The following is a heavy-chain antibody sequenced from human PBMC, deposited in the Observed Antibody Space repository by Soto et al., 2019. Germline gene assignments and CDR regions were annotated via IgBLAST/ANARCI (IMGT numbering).Heavy chain of an antibody. J-gene: IGHJ4*02. Sequence: GASVKVSCKASGFTFTSSAVQWVRQARGQRLEWIGWIVVGSGNTNYAQKFQERVTITGDMSTSTAYMELSSLRSEDTAVYYCAAFKYCSGGSCRYYFDYWGQGTLVTVSS. CDR2: IVVGSGNT. CDR3: AAFKYCSGGSCRYYFDY. CDR1: GFTFTSSA. V-gene: IGHV1-58*01. D-gene: IGHD2-15*01.